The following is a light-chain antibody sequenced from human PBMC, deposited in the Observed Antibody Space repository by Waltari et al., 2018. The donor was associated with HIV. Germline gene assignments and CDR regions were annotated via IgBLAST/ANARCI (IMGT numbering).Light chain of an antibody. Sequence: SFELTQDPAVSVALGQTVRITCRGDRLRRYYASWYQQKPGQAPVVVVYGDNKRPSGIADGVSGSSVGDTASLTITGAQAEDEGDYYCKSRDSRGDQYVFGPGTKVTVL. V-gene: IGLV3-19*01. CDR2: GDN. CDR3: KSRDSRGDQYV. CDR1: RLRRYY. J-gene: IGLJ1*01.